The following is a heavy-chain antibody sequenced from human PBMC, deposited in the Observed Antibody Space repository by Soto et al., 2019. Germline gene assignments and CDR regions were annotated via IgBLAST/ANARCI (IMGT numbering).Heavy chain of an antibody. Sequence: GGSLRLSCAASGFTFSSYGMHWVRQAPGKGLEWVAVIWYDGSNKYYADSVKGRFTISRDNSKNTLYLQMNSLRAEDTAVYYCAREGVVIAIDAFDIWGQGTMVTVSS. V-gene: IGHV3-33*01. D-gene: IGHD2-21*01. CDR3: AREGVVIAIDAFDI. CDR2: IWYDGSNK. J-gene: IGHJ3*02. CDR1: GFTFSSYG.